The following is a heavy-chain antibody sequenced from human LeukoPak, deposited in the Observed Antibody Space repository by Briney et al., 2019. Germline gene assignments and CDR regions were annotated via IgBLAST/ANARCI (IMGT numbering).Heavy chain of an antibody. CDR3: ARDPAWGAIDY. D-gene: IGHD7-27*01. J-gene: IGHJ4*02. V-gene: IGHV3-7*01. CDR1: GFSTGSSW. CDR2: MNEDGSGT. Sequence: GGSLRLSCAVSGFSTGSSWMSWVRQTPGKGPDWVADMNEDGSGTYYVDSVKGRFTVSRDNAQNSVYLQMNSLRVEDTGVYYCARDPAWGAIDYWGQGTLVTVSS.